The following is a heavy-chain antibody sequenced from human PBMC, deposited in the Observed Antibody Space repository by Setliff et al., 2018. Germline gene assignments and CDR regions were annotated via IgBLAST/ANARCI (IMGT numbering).Heavy chain of an antibody. CDR2: INLNTGNI. Sequence: ASVKVSCKASGYTFIYYYIHWVRQAPGQGLEWMGRINLNTGNIFYAQEFQGRVTLTRDTSITTAYMELTGLKYDDTAIYYCARDTLTLKDITLLDYWGQGTLVTVSS. D-gene: IGHD3-9*01. V-gene: IGHV1-2*02. J-gene: IGHJ4*02. CDR1: GYTFIYYY. CDR3: ARDTLTLKDITLLDY.